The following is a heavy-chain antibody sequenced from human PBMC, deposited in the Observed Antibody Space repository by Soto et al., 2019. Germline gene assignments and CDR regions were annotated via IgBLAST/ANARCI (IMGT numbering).Heavy chain of an antibody. V-gene: IGHV4-59*08. Sequence: SETLSLTCTVSGGSISSYYWSWIRQPPGKGLEWIGYIYYSGSTNYNPSLKSRVTISVDTSKNQFSLKLSSVTAADTAVYYCARLGGSSGWYGRDWFDPWGQGTLVTVSS. CDR3: ARLGGSSGWYGRDWFDP. D-gene: IGHD6-19*01. J-gene: IGHJ5*02. CDR2: IYYSGST. CDR1: GGSISSYY.